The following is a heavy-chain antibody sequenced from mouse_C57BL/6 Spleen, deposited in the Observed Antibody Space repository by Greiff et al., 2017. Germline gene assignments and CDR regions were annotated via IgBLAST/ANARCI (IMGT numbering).Heavy chain of an antibody. J-gene: IGHJ3*01. Sequence: QVQLQQSGAELVRPGASVTLSCTASGYTFTDYEMHWVKQTPVHGLEWIGAIDPETGGTAYNQKFTGKAILTADKSSSTAYLELRSLTSGDSAVYYCTRSLSPQAWFAYWGQGTLVTVSA. D-gene: IGHD2-3*01. CDR1: GYTFTDYE. CDR3: TRSLSPQAWFAY. CDR2: IDPETGGT. V-gene: IGHV1-15*01.